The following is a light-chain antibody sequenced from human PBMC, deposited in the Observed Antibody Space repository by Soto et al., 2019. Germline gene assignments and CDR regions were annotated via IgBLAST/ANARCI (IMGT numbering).Light chain of an antibody. CDR1: NSDVGGYDY. CDR3: CSYAGDLAL. CDR2: DVS. Sequence: QSALTQPPSASGSPGQSVTISCTGTNSDVGGYDYVSWYQQHPGKAPKLMISDVSKRPSGVPDRFSGSKSGNTASLTISGLQAEDEADYYCCSYAGDLALFGGGTKLTVL. J-gene: IGLJ2*01. V-gene: IGLV2-8*01.